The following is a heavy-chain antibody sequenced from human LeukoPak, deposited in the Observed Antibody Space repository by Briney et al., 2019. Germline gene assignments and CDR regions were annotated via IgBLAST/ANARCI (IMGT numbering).Heavy chain of an antibody. V-gene: IGHV4-4*07. J-gene: IGHJ4*02. CDR3: AREVNYYDSSGYSYFDY. CDR1: GGSISSYY. Sequence: PSETLSLTCTVAGGSISSYYWSWIRQPAGKGLEWIGRIYTSGSTNYNPSLKSRVTMSVDTSKNQFSLELSSVTAADTAVYYCAREVNYYDSSGYSYFDYWGQGTLVTVSS. CDR2: IYTSGST. D-gene: IGHD3-22*01.